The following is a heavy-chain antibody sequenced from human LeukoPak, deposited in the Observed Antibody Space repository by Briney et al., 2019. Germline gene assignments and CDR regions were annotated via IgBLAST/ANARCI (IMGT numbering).Heavy chain of an antibody. CDR1: GFTFSTYW. CDR2: IKQDGSQK. V-gene: IGHV3-7*01. Sequence: PGGSLRLSCAAYGFTFSTYWMTWVRQAPGKGLEWVANIKQDGSQKYYVDSVKGRFTISRDNAKNSLYLQMDSLRAEDTAVYYCARDTGCAGGTCFSFYDYWGQGTLVTVSS. J-gene: IGHJ4*02. CDR3: ARDTGCAGGTCFSFYDY. D-gene: IGHD2-15*01.